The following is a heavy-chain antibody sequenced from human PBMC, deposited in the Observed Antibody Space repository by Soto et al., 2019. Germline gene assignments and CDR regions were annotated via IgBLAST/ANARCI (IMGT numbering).Heavy chain of an antibody. D-gene: IGHD3-10*01. J-gene: IGHJ5*02. CDR2: IIPIFGTA. CDR3: ARDSDYYGSGSYYPNWFDP. V-gene: IGHV1-69*06. Sequence: SVKVSCKASGGTFSSYAISWVRQAPGQGLEWMGGIIPIFGTANYAQKFQGRVTITADKSTSTAYMELSSLRSEDTAVYYCARDSDYYGSGSYYPNWFDPWGQGTLVTVS. CDR1: GGTFSSYA.